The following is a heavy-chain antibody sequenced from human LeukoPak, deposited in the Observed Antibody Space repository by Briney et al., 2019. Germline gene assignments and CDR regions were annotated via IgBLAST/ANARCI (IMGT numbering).Heavy chain of an antibody. J-gene: IGHJ4*02. CDR3: ATVQLPSYYDILTGRYYFDY. V-gene: IGHV1-24*01. D-gene: IGHD3-9*01. Sequence: ASVKVSCKVSGYTLTELSMHWVRQAPGKGLEWMGGFDPEDGETIYAQKFQGRVTMTKDTSTDTAYMELSSLRSEDTAVYYCATVQLPSYYDILTGRYYFDYWGQGTLVTVSS. CDR1: GYTLTELS. CDR2: FDPEDGET.